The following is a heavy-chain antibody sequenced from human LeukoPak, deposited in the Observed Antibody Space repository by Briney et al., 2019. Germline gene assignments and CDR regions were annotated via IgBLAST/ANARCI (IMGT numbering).Heavy chain of an antibody. CDR3: VKERDRGVDVADDFDL. CDR2: ISIPTFT. J-gene: IGHJ4*02. V-gene: IGHV3-23*01. CDR1: GFTFRDYS. Sequence: GESLKISCAASGFTFRDYSMAWVRQVPGGGLGGGSAISIPTFTLYADPVKGRFIISRDNSKNTLYLQMDNLRAEDTAVYYCVKERDRGVDVADDFDLWGQGTLVTVSS. D-gene: IGHD6-19*01.